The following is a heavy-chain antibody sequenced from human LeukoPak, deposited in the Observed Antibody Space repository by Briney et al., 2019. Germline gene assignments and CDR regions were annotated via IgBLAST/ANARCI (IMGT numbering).Heavy chain of an antibody. D-gene: IGHD1-7*01. V-gene: IGHV4-39*01. CDR3: ARRVRNYVRSGDWFDP. CDR2: IFYRGST. CDR1: GGSISSTSYY. J-gene: IGHJ5*02. Sequence: SETLSLTCAVSGGSISSTSYYWAWIRQPPGKGPEWIGNIFYRGSTYYTPSLKSRVTISVDTSKNQFSLRLSSVTAADTAVYYCARRVRNYVRSGDWFDPWGQGTLVTVSS.